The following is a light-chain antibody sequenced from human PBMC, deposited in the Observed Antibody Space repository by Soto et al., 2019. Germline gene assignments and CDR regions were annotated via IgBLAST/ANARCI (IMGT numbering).Light chain of an antibody. CDR2: DVS. CDR1: SSDVGGYNY. Sequence: SVLTQPASVSGSPGQSITISCTGTSSDVGGYNYVSWYQQHPGKAPKLMIYDVSNRPSGVSNRFSGSKSGNTASLTISGLQAEDEADYYCSSYTSSSTPQFVFGTGTKVTVL. J-gene: IGLJ1*01. CDR3: SSYTSSSTPQFV. V-gene: IGLV2-14*01.